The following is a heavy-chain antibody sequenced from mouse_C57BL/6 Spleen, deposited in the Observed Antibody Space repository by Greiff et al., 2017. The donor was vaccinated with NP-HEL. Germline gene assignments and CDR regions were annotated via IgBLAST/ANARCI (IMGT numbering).Heavy chain of an antibody. CDR2: IYPGDGDT. Sequence: QVQLQQSGAELVKPGASVKISCKASGYAFSSYWMNWVKQRPGKGLEWIGQIYPGDGDTNYNGKFKGKATLTADKSSSTAYMQLSSLTSEDSEVCFCTRRRAVVAPYAMDYWGQGTSVTVSS. CDR3: TRRRAVVAPYAMDY. V-gene: IGHV1-80*01. J-gene: IGHJ4*01. D-gene: IGHD1-1*01. CDR1: GYAFSSYW.